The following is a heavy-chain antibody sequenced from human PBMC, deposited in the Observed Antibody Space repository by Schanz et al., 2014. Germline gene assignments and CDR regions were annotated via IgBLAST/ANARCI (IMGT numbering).Heavy chain of an antibody. CDR2: IWYDGSKT. J-gene: IGHJ4*02. V-gene: IGHV3-33*01. Sequence: QVQLVESGGGVVQPGRSLRLSCAASGFSFDKYGMHWVRQAPGKGLEWVGVIWYDGSKTYYADSVRGRFTISRENSKNTXXXXXNSLRAEDXXVXXXXXXLPAVAVAPLMTGLYDSWGQGTLVTVSS. CDR1: GFSFDKYG. D-gene: IGHD6-19*01. CDR3: XXXLPAVAVAPLMTGLYDS.